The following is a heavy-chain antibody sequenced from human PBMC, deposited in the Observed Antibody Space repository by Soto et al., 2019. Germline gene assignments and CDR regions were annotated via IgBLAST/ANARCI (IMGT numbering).Heavy chain of an antibody. CDR3: ARVAIFGEVRAFDI. J-gene: IGHJ3*02. V-gene: IGHV5-51*01. Sequence: GESLKVSWTGSGYIFGYYFIGSVRQMPGKGLEWMGIIYGSDSDTRYSPSFQVQVTISADKSISTAYLQWSSLKASDTAMYYCARVAIFGEVRAFDIWGQGTMVTVS. CDR1: GYIFGYYF. CDR2: IYGSDSDT. D-gene: IGHD3-3*01.